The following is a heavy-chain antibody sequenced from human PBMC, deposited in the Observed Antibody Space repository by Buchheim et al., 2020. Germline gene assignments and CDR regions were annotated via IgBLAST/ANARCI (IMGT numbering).Heavy chain of an antibody. Sequence: QLQESGPGLVKPSETLSLTCTVSGDSINSGSHYWAWIRQSPGMGLEWIGSLHSSGSTDYNLSLKSRVSTSIDTSKNQFSLTLNSVTAADTTVYYCARHMWGRKLRTNRDYFDYWARES. CDR3: ARHMWGRKLRTNRDYFDY. CDR1: GDSINSGSHY. D-gene: IGHD1/OR15-1a*01. V-gene: IGHV4-39*01. J-gene: IGHJ4*02. CDR2: LHSSGST.